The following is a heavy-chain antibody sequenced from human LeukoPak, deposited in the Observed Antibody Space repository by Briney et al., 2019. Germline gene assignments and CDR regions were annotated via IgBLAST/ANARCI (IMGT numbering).Heavy chain of an antibody. Sequence: PGRSLRLSCAASGFTFSNYGMHWVRQVPGKGLEWVSTISGNGRSSYYGDSVKGRFTISRDNSKNTLSLQMNSLRAEDTAVYYCAKEYYVLLVYALGGSFDYWGRGTLVSVP. V-gene: IGHV3-23*01. J-gene: IGHJ4*02. CDR2: ISGNGRSS. CDR3: AKEYYVLLVYALGGSFDY. CDR1: GFTFSNYG. D-gene: IGHD2-8*02.